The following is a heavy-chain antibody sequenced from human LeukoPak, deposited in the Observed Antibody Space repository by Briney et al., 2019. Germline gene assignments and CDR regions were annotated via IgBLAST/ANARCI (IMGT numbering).Heavy chain of an antibody. CDR2: ISGGGGST. V-gene: IGHV3-23*01. Sequence: GGSLRLSCAASGFTFSSYAMSWVRQAPGKGLEWVSGISGGGGSTHYADSVKGRFTISRGNSRNTLYLQMNSLRAEDTAVYYCAKDGGFWSGYYNYWGQGTLVTVSS. CDR1: GFTFSSYA. D-gene: IGHD3-3*01. CDR3: AKDGGFWSGYYNY. J-gene: IGHJ4*02.